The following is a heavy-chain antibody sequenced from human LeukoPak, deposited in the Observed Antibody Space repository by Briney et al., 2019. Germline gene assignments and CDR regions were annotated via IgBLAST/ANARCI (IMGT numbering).Heavy chain of an antibody. CDR1: GFTFSSYS. CDR3: ARGSGGRTHI. V-gene: IGHV3-48*01. Sequence: AGGSLRLSCAASGFTFSSYSMSWVRQAPGKGLEWVSYISSSSSTIYYADSVKGRFTISRDNAKNSLYLQMNSLRAEGTAVYYCARGSGGRTHIWGQGTMVTVSS. D-gene: IGHD1-14*01. J-gene: IGHJ3*02. CDR2: ISSSSSTI.